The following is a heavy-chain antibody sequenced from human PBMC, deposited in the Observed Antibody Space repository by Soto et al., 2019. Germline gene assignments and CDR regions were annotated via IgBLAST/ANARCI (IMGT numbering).Heavy chain of an antibody. CDR2: ISGSGGSA. J-gene: IGHJ4*02. Sequence: EVQLVESGGGLVQPGGSLRLSCAASGFTFRSYAMSWVRQAPGKGLEWVSSISGSGGSAFYVDSVKGRFTISRDNSKTTLQLQMNSLSADDTAIYLCAKDTAVSGTFVVTFDSWGQGSLVTVSS. D-gene: IGHD2-2*01. V-gene: IGHV3-23*04. CDR3: AKDTAVSGTFVVTFDS. CDR1: GFTFRSYA.